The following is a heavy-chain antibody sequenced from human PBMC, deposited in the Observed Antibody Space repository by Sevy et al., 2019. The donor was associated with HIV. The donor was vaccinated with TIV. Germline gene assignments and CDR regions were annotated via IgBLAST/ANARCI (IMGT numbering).Heavy chain of an antibody. D-gene: IGHD6-13*01. CDR1: GFTFSSYS. CDR2: ISSSSSYI. Sequence: GGSLRLSCAASGFTFSSYSMNWVRQAPGKGLEWVSSISSSSSYIYYADSVKGRFTISRDNAKNSRYLQMNSLRAEDTAVYYCARDLGRIAAAGPTKPGYGMDVWGQGTTVTVSS. J-gene: IGHJ6*02. CDR3: ARDLGRIAAAGPTKPGYGMDV. V-gene: IGHV3-21*01.